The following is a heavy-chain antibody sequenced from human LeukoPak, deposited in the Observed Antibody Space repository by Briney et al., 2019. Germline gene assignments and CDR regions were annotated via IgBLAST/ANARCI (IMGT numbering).Heavy chain of an antibody. Sequence: ASVKVSCKASGGTFSSYAISWERQAPGQGLEWMGRIIPIFGTANYAQKFQGRVTITADKSTSTAYMELSSLRSEDTAVYYCARARTGPFDYWGQGTLVTVSS. CDR1: GGTFSSYA. V-gene: IGHV1-69*06. CDR3: ARARTGPFDY. J-gene: IGHJ4*02. D-gene: IGHD3/OR15-3a*01. CDR2: IIPIFGTA.